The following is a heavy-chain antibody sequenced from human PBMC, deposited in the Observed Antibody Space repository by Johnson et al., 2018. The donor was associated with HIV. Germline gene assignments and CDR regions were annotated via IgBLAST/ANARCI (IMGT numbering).Heavy chain of an antibody. Sequence: MLLVESGGGLVQPGGSLRLSCGASGFTFSNYWMQWVRQAPGKGLVWVSRINGDGSRSTYADSVKGRFTISSDSSKDTLYVQMNSLRGEDTAVYYCARDYRGLTGSSSPSYAFDIWGQGTMVTVSS. CDR1: GFTFSNYW. V-gene: IGHV3-74*01. CDR3: ARDYRGLTGSSSPSYAFDI. CDR2: INGDGSRS. J-gene: IGHJ3*02. D-gene: IGHD1-20*01.